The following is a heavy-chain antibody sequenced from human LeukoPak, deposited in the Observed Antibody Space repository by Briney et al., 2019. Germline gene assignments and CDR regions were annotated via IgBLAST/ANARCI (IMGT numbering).Heavy chain of an antibody. CDR2: ILYDGSNQ. CDR1: VFTFSGYG. CDR3: AKDRGRPRVATTLYYFDY. J-gene: IGHJ4*02. V-gene: IGHV3-33*06. D-gene: IGHD5-12*01. Sequence: GRSLRLSCAASVFTFSGYGMHWVRQAPGKGLGWVSVILYDGSNQYYADSVKGRFTISRDNSKNTLYLQMNSLRAEDTAVYCCAKDRGRPRVATTLYYFDYWGQGTLVTVSS.